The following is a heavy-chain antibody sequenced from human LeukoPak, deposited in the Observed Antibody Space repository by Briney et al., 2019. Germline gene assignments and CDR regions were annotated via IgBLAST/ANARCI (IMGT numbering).Heavy chain of an antibody. Sequence: SGPTLVKPTQTLTLTCTFSGFSLSTIGVGVGWIRQPPGKALEWLALIYWNETKRYSPSLKSRLTVAKDTSKDQMVLTMTNMNPVDTATYYCAHSRIITLREVIINFDYWGQGTLVTVSS. D-gene: IGHD3-10*01. V-gene: IGHV2-5*01. J-gene: IGHJ4*02. CDR2: IYWNETK. CDR1: GFSLSTIGVG. CDR3: AHSRIITLREVIINFDY.